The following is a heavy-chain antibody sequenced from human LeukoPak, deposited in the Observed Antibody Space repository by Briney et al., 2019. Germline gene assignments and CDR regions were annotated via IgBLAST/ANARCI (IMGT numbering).Heavy chain of an antibody. Sequence: PSETLSLTCAVYGGSFSGYYWSWIRQPPGKGLEWIGEINHSGSTNYNPSLKSRVTISVDTSKNQFSLKLSSVTAADTAVYYCARLGYGSGIHYYYYYMDVWGKGTTVTISS. CDR2: INHSGST. D-gene: IGHD3-10*01. V-gene: IGHV4-34*01. CDR3: ARLGYGSGIHYYYYYMDV. J-gene: IGHJ6*03. CDR1: GGSFSGYY.